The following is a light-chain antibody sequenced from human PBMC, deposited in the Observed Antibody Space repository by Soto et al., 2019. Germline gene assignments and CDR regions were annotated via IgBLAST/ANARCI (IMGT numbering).Light chain of an antibody. CDR3: EQYYSTPLT. CDR2: WAS. Sequence: DIVMTQSPDSLAVSLGETATINCKSIQSVLYSSNHKNDLAGYQQKPGKPPKLLIYWASTRESGVPDRFSGSGSGTDFTLPISSLQAEDVAVYYCEQYYSTPLTFGQWTRLEIK. J-gene: IGKJ5*01. V-gene: IGKV4-1*01. CDR1: QSVLYSSNHKND.